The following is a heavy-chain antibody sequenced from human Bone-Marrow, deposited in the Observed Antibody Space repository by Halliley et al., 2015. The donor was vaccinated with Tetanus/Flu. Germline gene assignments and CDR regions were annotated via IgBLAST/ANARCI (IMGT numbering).Heavy chain of an antibody. D-gene: IGHD4-4*01. V-gene: IGHV3-15*07. J-gene: IGHJ4*02. Sequence: WVGRIKSKTDGGTTDYAAPVKGRFTISRDDSKNTLYLQMNSLKTEDTAVYYCTTGYSNYPDYWGQGTLVTVSS. CDR3: TTGYSNYPDY. CDR2: IKSKTDGGTT.